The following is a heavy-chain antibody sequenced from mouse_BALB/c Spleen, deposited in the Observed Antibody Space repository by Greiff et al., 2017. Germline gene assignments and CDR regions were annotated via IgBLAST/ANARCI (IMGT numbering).Heavy chain of an antibody. V-gene: IGHV1-63*02. D-gene: IGHD4-1*01. J-gene: IGHJ3*01. CDR3: ARSANWGFAY. Sequence: QVQLQQSGAELVRPGTSVKMSCKAAGYTFTNYWIGWAKQRPGHGLEWIGDIYPGGGYTNYNEKFKGKATLTADTSSSTAYMQLSSLTSEDSAIYCCARSANWGFAYWGQGTLVTVSA. CDR2: IYPGGGYT. CDR1: GYTFTNYW.